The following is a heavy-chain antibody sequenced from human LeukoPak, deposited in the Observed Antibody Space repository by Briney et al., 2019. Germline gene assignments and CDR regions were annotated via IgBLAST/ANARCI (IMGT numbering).Heavy chain of an antibody. CDR2: IYYSGST. CDR3: ARIPDLHYYGSGSNDAFDI. J-gene: IGHJ3*02. V-gene: IGHV4-30-4*01. Sequence: PSETLSLTCTVSGGSISSGDYYWSWIRQPPGKGLEWIGYIYYSGSTYYNPSLKGRVTISVDTSKNQFSLRLTSVTAADTAVYYCARIPDLHYYGSGSNDAFDIWGQGTMVTVSS. D-gene: IGHD3-10*01. CDR1: GGSISSGDYY.